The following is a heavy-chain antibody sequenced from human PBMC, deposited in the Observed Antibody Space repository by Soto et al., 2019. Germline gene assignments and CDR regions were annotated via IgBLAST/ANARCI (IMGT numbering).Heavy chain of an antibody. CDR3: ARLDKEEYAFDV. Sequence: QVQLQESGPGLVKPSETLSLSCTVAGGSISSYHWSWIRQSPGKGLEWIGNIYYSGSTYYNPSLKSRVTISLDTSKNQFSLKLSSVTAADTAVYYCARLDKEEYAFDVWCQGTLVTVSS. V-gene: IGHV4-59*08. CDR1: GGSISSYH. J-gene: IGHJ3*01. D-gene: IGHD3-9*01. CDR2: IYYSGST.